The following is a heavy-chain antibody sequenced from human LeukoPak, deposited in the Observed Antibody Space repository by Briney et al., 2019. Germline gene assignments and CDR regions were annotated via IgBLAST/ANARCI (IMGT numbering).Heavy chain of an antibody. CDR1: EFTFRNYA. CDR3: AKARPVEWELSYIYQDFDF. V-gene: IGHV3-23*01. D-gene: IGHD1-26*01. J-gene: IGHJ4*02. CDR2: ISGSGGST. Sequence: GGSLRLSCADSEFTFRNYAMSWVRQAPGKGLEWVSVISGSGGSTYYTDSVKGRFTISRDNSKNTLYLQMYSLRAEDTAVYYCAKARPVEWELSYIYQDFDFWGQGTLVTVSS.